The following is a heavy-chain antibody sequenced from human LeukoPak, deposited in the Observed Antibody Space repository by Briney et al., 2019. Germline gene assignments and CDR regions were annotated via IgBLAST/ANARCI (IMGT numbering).Heavy chain of an antibody. CDR3: AQWGDFDVLTGYYVPDF. Sequence: GRSLRLSCAASGFTFSSYGMHWVRQAPGKGLEWVAVISYDGSNKYYADSVKGRFTISSDNSKNTLYLQMNSLRAEDTAVYYCAQWGDFDVLTGYYVPDFWGQGTLVTVSS. CDR2: ISYDGSNK. V-gene: IGHV3-30*18. J-gene: IGHJ4*02. CDR1: GFTFSSYG. D-gene: IGHD3-9*01.